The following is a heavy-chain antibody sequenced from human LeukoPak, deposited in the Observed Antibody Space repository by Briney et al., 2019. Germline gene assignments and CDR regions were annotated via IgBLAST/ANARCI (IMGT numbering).Heavy chain of an antibody. CDR1: GFTFSSYW. Sequence: GGSLRLSCAASGFTFSSYWMSWVRQAPGKGLEWVANIKQDGSEKYYADSVKGRFTISRDNSKNTLYLQMNSLRAEDTAVYYCARDATTVTPYYFDYWGQGTLVTVSS. V-gene: IGHV3-7*01. CDR3: ARDATTVTPYYFDY. CDR2: IKQDGSEK. J-gene: IGHJ4*02. D-gene: IGHD4-17*01.